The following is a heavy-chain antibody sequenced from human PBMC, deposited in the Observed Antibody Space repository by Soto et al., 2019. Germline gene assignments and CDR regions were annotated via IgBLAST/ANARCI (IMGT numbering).Heavy chain of an antibody. V-gene: IGHV1-18*01. CDR2: ISAYNGNT. CDR1: GYTFTSYG. D-gene: IGHD3-22*01. J-gene: IGHJ4*02. CDR3: ARGIMPTPHYDSSGYYY. Sequence: ASVKVSCKASGYTFTSYGISWVRQAPGQGLEWMGWISAYNGNTNYAQKLQGRVTMTTDTSTSTAYMELRSLRSDDTAVYYCARGIMPTPHYDSSGYYYWAQGTLVPV.